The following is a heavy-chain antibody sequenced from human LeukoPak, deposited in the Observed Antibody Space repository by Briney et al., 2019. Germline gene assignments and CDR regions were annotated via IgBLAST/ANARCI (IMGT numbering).Heavy chain of an antibody. D-gene: IGHD6-13*01. J-gene: IGHJ6*02. V-gene: IGHV1-18*01. CDR2: ISAYNGNT. CDR3: AIVSHSSSWSPHWYYYGMDV. Sequence: GASVKVSCKASGYTFTSYGISWVRQAPGQGLEWMGWISAYNGNTNYAQKLQGRVTMTTDTSTSTAYMELRSLRSDDTPVFHCAIVSHSSSWSPHWYYYGMDVWGQGTTVTVSS. CDR1: GYTFTSYG.